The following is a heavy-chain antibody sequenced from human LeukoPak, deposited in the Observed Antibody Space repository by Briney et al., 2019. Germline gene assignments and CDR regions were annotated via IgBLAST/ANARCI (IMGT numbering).Heavy chain of an antibody. CDR2: INHSGST. CDR1: GGSFSGYY. V-gene: IGHV4-34*01. Sequence: SETLSLTCAVYGGSFSGYYWSWIRQPPGKGLEWIGEINHSGSTNYNPSLKSRVTISVDTSKNQFSLKLSSVTAADTAVYYCAGRARAYYWGQGTLVTVSS. D-gene: IGHD1-26*01. CDR3: AGRARAYY. J-gene: IGHJ4*02.